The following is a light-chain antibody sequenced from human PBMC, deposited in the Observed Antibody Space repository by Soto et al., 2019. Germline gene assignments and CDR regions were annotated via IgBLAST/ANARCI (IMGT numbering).Light chain of an antibody. Sequence: QSVLTQPPSASGTPGQRVTISCSGSSSNIGRNTVNWYQQLPGTAPKLLLYSNSQWPSGVPDRFSGSKSGTSASLAISGLQSEDEADYYCAAWDDSLNGRVFGGGTKLTVL. J-gene: IGLJ3*02. V-gene: IGLV1-44*01. CDR1: SSNIGRNT. CDR2: SNS. CDR3: AAWDDSLNGRV.